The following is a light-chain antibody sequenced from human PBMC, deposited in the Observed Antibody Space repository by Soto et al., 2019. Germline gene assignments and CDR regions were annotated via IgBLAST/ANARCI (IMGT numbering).Light chain of an antibody. Sequence: QSALTQPASVSGSPGQSITISCTGTSSDVGGYNYVSWYQQHPGKGPKLIIYNVSNRPSGVSNRFSGSKSGNRASLTISGLQAEDEADYYCSSYTSSSTVVFGGGTMLTVL. CDR1: SSDVGGYNY. CDR2: NVS. J-gene: IGLJ2*01. CDR3: SSYTSSSTVV. V-gene: IGLV2-14*01.